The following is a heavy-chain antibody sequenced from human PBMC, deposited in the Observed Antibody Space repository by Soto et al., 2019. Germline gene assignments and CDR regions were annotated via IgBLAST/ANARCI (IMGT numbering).Heavy chain of an antibody. J-gene: IGHJ5*02. CDR2: IYYSGST. V-gene: IGHV4-39*07. CDR3: ARVNDFWTGYYSTNWFDP. CDR1: GGSISSSSYY. D-gene: IGHD3-3*01. Sequence: SETLSLTCTVSGGSISSSSYYWGWIRQPPGKGLEWIGSIYYSGSTYYNPSLKSRVTISVDTSKNQFSLKLSSVTAADTAVYYCARVNDFWTGYYSTNWFDPWGQGTLVTVSS.